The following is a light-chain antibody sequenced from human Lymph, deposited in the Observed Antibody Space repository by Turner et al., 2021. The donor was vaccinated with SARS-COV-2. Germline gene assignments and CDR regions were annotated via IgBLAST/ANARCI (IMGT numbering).Light chain of an antibody. V-gene: IGKV3D-20*02. CDR3: QQWNDNPYT. CDR2: ATS. J-gene: IGKJ4*02. CDR1: SSVSY. Sequence: FVLSQFPAILSASPGEKVTMTCRATSSVSYMHWYQQKPGSSPKAWIYATSNLASGVPDRFSGRGSGTSYSLTISRVEAEDAATYYCQQWNDNPYTFGGGTKLEIK.